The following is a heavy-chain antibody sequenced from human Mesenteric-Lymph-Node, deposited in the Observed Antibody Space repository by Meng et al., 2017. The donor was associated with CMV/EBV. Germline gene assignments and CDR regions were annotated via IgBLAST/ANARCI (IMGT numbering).Heavy chain of an antibody. Sequence: GGSLRLSCAASGFTFSSYWMHWVRQAPGKGLVWVSRINSDGTSTRNADSVRGRFTISRDNAKNTLYLQMNSLRDEDTAVYYCARIPTYYYDSSGQSRLFYFDYWGQGTLVTVSS. J-gene: IGHJ4*02. D-gene: IGHD3-22*01. CDR3: ARIPTYYYDSSGQSRLFYFDY. CDR1: GFTFSSYW. V-gene: IGHV3-74*01. CDR2: INSDGTST.